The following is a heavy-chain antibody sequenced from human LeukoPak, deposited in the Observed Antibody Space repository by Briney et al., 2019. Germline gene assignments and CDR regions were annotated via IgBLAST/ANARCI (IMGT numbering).Heavy chain of an antibody. D-gene: IGHD2-15*01. CDR2: IIPIFGTA. CDR1: GGTFSSYA. V-gene: IGHV1-69*05. J-gene: IGHJ5*02. CDR3: AREGVVDGLNWFDP. Sequence: SVKVSCKASGGTFSSYAISWVRQAPGQGLEWTGRIIPIFGTANYAQKFQGRVTITTDESTSTAYMELSSLRSEDTAVYYCAREGVVDGLNWFDPWGQGTLVTVSS.